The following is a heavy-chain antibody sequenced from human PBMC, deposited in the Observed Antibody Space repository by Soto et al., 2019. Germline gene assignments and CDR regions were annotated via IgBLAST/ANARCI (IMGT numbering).Heavy chain of an antibody. D-gene: IGHD2-15*01. CDR1: GFTFSSYD. V-gene: IGHV3-13*01. CDR2: IGTAGDT. Sequence: EVQLVESGGGLVQPGGSLRLSCAASGFTFSSYDMHWVRQPTGKSLEWVSAIGTAGDTYYPDSVKGRFTISRENAKNSLYIQMNSLRVGDTAVYYCARGPVSGGSWWWFDPWGQGTLVTVSS. CDR3: ARGPVSGGSWWWFDP. J-gene: IGHJ5*02.